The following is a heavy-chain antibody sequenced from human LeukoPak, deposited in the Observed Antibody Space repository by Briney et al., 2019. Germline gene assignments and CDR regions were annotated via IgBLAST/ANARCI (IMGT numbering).Heavy chain of an antibody. CDR1: GFTFSSYG. Sequence: GGSLRLSCAASGFTFSSYGMHWVRQAPGKGLEWVSFIRYDGSNKYYADSVKGRFTISRDNSKNTLYLQMNSLRAEDTAVYYCARPYYYDSSGSPNDAFDIWGQGTMVTVSS. CDR2: IRYDGSNK. J-gene: IGHJ3*02. V-gene: IGHV3-30*02. CDR3: ARPYYYDSSGSPNDAFDI. D-gene: IGHD3-22*01.